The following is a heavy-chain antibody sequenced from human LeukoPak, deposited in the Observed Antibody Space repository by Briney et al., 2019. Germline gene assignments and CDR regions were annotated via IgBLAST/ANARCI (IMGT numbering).Heavy chain of an antibody. CDR1: GYTFTGYY. D-gene: IGHD2-15*01. J-gene: IGHJ5*02. V-gene: IGHV1-18*04. CDR3: AREVDTQGGGWFDP. Sequence: ASVKVSCKASGYTFTGYYIHWVRQAPGQGLEWMRWISAYNGNTNYAQKLQGRVTMTTDTSTSTAYMELRSLRSDDTAVYYCAREVDTQGGGWFDPWGQGTLVTVSS. CDR2: ISAYNGNT.